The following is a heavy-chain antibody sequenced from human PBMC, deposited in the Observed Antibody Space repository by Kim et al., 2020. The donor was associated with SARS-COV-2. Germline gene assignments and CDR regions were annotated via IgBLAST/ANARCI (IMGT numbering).Heavy chain of an antibody. CDR3: ARDRAPYDSSGYSFDY. J-gene: IGHJ4*02. CDR1: GFNFSSYG. Sequence: GGSLRLSCAASGFNFSSYGMHWVRQAPGKGLERVAVISYDGNNKYYADSVKGRFTISRDNSKNTLYLQINSLRAEDTAVYYCARDRAPYDSSGYSFDYWGQGTLVTVSS. D-gene: IGHD3-22*01. V-gene: IGHV3-33*05. CDR2: ISYDGNNK.